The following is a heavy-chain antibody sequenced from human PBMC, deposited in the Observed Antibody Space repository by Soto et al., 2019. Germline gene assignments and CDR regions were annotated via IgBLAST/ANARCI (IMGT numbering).Heavy chain of an antibody. CDR3: ARVPRGFWSDNWFDP. CDR1: GYNFSTYD. Sequence: QVQLVQSGAEVKKPGASVKVSCKASGYNFSTYDINWVRQATGQGLEWMGWMNPNNGNTGYAQKFQGRVTMTRNTAMSTAYMECSSLRSDDTAVYYCARVPRGFWSDNWFDPWGQGTLITVSS. D-gene: IGHD3-3*01. J-gene: IGHJ5*02. V-gene: IGHV1-8*01. CDR2: MNPNNGNT.